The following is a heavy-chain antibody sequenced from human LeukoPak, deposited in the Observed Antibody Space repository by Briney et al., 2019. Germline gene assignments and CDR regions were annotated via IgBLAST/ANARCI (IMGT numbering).Heavy chain of an antibody. CDR3: ARALFEYSSSYAFDI. Sequence: ASVKVSCKASGYTFTSYGISWVRQAPGQGLEWMGWISAYNGNTNYAQKLQGRVTITTDESTNTAYMELSSLRSEDTAVYYCARALFEYSSSYAFDIWGQGTMATVSS. V-gene: IGHV1-18*01. J-gene: IGHJ3*02. CDR2: ISAYNGNT. D-gene: IGHD6-6*01. CDR1: GYTFTSYG.